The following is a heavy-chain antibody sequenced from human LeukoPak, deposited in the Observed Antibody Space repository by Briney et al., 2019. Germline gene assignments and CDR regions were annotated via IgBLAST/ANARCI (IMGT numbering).Heavy chain of an antibody. D-gene: IGHD6-19*01. CDR1: GFTFSNYA. Sequence: WGSLTLSCAASGFTFSNYAMNWVRQAPGKGLEWVSAISGSGAATFNADSVKGRFTISRDNSKNTLYLQMNSLRAEDTAVYYCAKDLSSGWYPYYFDFWGRGTLVTVSS. CDR3: AKDLSSGWYPYYFDF. J-gene: IGHJ4*02. CDR2: ISGSGAAT. V-gene: IGHV3-23*01.